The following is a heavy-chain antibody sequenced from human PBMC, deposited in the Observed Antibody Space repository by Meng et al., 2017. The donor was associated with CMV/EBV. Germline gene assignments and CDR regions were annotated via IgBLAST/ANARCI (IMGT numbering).Heavy chain of an antibody. V-gene: IGHV3-11*04. CDR2: ISSSSSTI. J-gene: IGHJ4*02. D-gene: IGHD6-13*01. CDR1: GGSFSGYY. Sequence: LSLTCAVYGGSFSGYYWSWIRQPPGKGLEWVSYISSSSSTIYYADSVKGRFTISRDNAKNSLYLQMNSLRAEDTAVYYCARAWIAAAGTLDYWGQGTLVTVSS. CDR3: ARAWIAAAGTLDY.